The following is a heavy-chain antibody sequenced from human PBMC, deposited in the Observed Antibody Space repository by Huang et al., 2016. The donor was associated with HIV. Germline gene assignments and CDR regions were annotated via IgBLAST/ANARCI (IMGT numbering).Heavy chain of an antibody. CDR2: IYWDDDQ. CDR1: GFSLTTSGVG. CDR3: ALTGPGDAFDI. D-gene: IGHD2-8*02. Sequence: QITLKESGPTLVKPTQNLTLTCTFSGFSLTTSGVGVAWIRQPPGKALEWLALIYWDDDQRYSPSLRSRLTITKDTSKNQVVLTMTNLDPVDTATYYCALTGPGDAFDIWGQGTMVAVSS. V-gene: IGHV2-5*02. J-gene: IGHJ3*02.